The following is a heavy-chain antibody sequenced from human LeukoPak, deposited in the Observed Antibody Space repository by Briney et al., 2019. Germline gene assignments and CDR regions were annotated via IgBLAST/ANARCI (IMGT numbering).Heavy chain of an antibody. D-gene: IGHD3-10*01. CDR3: VRDRVYGAKPGSDY. V-gene: IGHV3-33*08. CDR1: GFTFSSYG. J-gene: IGHJ4*02. Sequence: PGRSLRLSCAVSGFTFSSYGMHWVRQAPGKGLEWVAIIWDDAGNEYYGNSIKGRVSIPRDKPKSTLYLQMTSLRAEDTAVYYCVRDRVYGAKPGSDYWGQGTLVTAS. CDR2: IWDDAGNE.